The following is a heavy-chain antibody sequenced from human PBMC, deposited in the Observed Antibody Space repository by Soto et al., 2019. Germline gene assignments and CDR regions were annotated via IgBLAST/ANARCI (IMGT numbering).Heavy chain of an antibody. D-gene: IGHD3-10*01. V-gene: IGHV3-30*18. J-gene: IGHJ4*02. CDR3: AKDRYGTGTPPRFFDY. CDR1: GFTFTSYA. Sequence: QVQVVESGGGVVQPVGALRLSCAASGFTFTSYAMHWVRQAPGRGLEWVAAISYEGSYKYDEESVKGRFTISRDNSKNTVYLQMDSLRDEDTAVYYCAKDRYGTGTPPRFFDYWGQGTLVTVSA. CDR2: ISYEGSYK.